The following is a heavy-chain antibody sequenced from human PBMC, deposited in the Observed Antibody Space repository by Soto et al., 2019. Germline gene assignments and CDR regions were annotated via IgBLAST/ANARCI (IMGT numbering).Heavy chain of an antibody. J-gene: IGHJ2*01. CDR1: GYTFSNYG. Sequence: QVQLVQSGPEVKKPGASVKVSCPASGYTFSNYGISWVRQAPGQGLEWMGWIGPYNGNTDYAQNFQGRVTMTRDTSTNTAYMELRSLRSDDTALYYCARCYCSIGSCYTCWHFDLWGRGALLTVSS. CDR2: IGPYNGNT. V-gene: IGHV1-18*01. D-gene: IGHD2-15*01. CDR3: ARCYCSIGSCYTCWHFDL.